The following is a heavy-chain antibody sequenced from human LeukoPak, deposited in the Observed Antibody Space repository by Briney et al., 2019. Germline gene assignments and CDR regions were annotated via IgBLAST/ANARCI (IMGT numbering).Heavy chain of an antibody. CDR3: AREKRGELSGSWGGLFASYYTYYYMDV. V-gene: IGHV1-46*01. J-gene: IGHJ6*03. CDR2: INPGDGAT. CDR1: GFPFTMYY. D-gene: IGHD1-26*01. Sequence: PGASVKVSCKASGFPFTMYYIHWVRQAPGQGFEWMGMINPGDGATTYAQRFRGRITVTRDMSTTTVYMDLRGLRSEDTAVFFCAREKRGELSGSWGGLFASYYTYYYMDVWGRGTTVTVSS.